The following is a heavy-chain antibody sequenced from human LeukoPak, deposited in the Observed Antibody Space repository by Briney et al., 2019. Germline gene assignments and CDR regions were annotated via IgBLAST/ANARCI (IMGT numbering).Heavy chain of an antibody. J-gene: IGHJ4*02. CDR2: IYTGGST. V-gene: IGHV3-53*01. CDR3: ASATEDLSYFDY. CDR1: GFTVSSNY. Sequence: GGSLRLSCAVSGFTVSSNYMSWVRQAPEKGLEWVSVIYTGGSTYSADSVKGRFTISRDNSKSTLFLQMNSLRAEDTALYYCASATEDLSYFDYWGQGTLVTVSS.